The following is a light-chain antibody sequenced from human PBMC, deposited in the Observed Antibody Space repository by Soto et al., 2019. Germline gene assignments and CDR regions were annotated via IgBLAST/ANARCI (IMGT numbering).Light chain of an antibody. V-gene: IGKV3-20*01. Sequence: EIVLTQSPGTLSLSPGERATLSGRASQSVNSNYLAWYQQKPGQAPRLIIYGASIRATGIPDRFSGSGSETDFTLTISRLEPEDFALYYCQQYGSSAPITFGQGTRLEIK. CDR1: QSVNSNY. CDR3: QQYGSSAPIT. J-gene: IGKJ5*01. CDR2: GAS.